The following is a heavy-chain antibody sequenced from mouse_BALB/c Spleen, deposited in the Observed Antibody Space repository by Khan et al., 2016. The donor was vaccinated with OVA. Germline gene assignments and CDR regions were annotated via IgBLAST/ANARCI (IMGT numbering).Heavy chain of an antibody. CDR3: DRAFYNGAWFAY. D-gene: IGHD1-3*01. CDR2: ICAGGST. Sequence: QVQLKESGPGLVAPSQTLSITCTVSGFSLSNYGVHWVRQPPGKGLEWLGVICAGGSTNHNSALMSRLTISKDNSKSQVFLKMNSLQTDDTAMYYCDRAFYNGAWFAYWGQGTLVTVSA. J-gene: IGHJ3*01. CDR1: GFSLSNYG. V-gene: IGHV2-9*02.